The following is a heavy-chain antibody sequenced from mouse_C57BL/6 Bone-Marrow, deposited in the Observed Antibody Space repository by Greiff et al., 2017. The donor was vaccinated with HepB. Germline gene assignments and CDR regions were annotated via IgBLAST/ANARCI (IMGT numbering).Heavy chain of an antibody. CDR1: GYTFTDYE. Sequence: QVQLQQSGAELVRPGASVTLSCKASGYTFTDYEMHWVKQTPVHGLEWIGAIDPETGGTAYNQKFKGKAILTADKSSSTAYMELRSLTSEDSAVYYCTRIPYGSNGYFDYWGQGTTLTVSS. J-gene: IGHJ2*01. CDR2: IDPETGGT. CDR3: TRIPYGSNGYFDY. V-gene: IGHV1-15*01. D-gene: IGHD1-1*01.